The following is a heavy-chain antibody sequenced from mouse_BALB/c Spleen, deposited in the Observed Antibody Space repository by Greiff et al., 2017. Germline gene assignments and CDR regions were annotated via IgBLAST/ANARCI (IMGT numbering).Heavy chain of an antibody. Sequence: DVKLQESGPDLVKPSQSLSLTCTVTGYSITSGYSWHWIRQFPGNKLEWMGYIHYSGSTNYNPSLKSRISITRDTSKNQFFLQLNSVTTEDTATYYCAVGRYDGGDAMDYWGQGTSVTVSS. CDR3: AVGRYDGGDAMDY. CDR2: IHYSGST. CDR1: GYSITSGYS. D-gene: IGHD2-14*01. J-gene: IGHJ4*01. V-gene: IGHV3-1*02.